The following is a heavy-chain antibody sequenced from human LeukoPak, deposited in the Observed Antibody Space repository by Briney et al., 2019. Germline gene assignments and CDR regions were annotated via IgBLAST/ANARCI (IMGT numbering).Heavy chain of an antibody. CDR1: GGSFSGYY. CDR3: ARDLSYYDILTGRQFDY. D-gene: IGHD3-9*01. J-gene: IGHJ4*02. CDR2: INHSGST. V-gene: IGHV4-34*01. Sequence: SETLSLTCAVYGGSFSGYYWSWIRQPPGKGLEWIGEINHSGSTNYNPSLKSRVTISVDTSKNQFSLKLSSVTAADTAVYYCARDLSYYDILTGRQFDYWGQGTLVTVSS.